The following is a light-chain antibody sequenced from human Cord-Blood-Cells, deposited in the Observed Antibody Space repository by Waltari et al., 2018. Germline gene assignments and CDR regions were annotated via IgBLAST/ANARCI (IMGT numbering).Light chain of an antibody. CDR2: AAS. CDR3: QQYYSYPLE. Sequence: AIRMTQSPSSFSASTGDRVNITCRTSQGISSYLAWYQQKPGKAPKLLIYAASTLQSGVPSRFSGSGSGTDFTLTISCLQSEDFATYYCQQYYSYPLEFGQGTKVEIK. CDR1: QGISSY. J-gene: IGKJ1*01. V-gene: IGKV1-8*01.